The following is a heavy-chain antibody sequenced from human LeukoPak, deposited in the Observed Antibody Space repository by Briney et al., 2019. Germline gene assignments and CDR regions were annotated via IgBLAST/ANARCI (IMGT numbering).Heavy chain of an antibody. J-gene: IGHJ4*02. V-gene: IGHV3-7*01. Sequence: PGGSLRLSCAGSGFPFSNYWMAWVRQAPGKGLEWVANIKEDGGEINYVDSVKGRFTISRDNAKNSLDLQMNSLRVDDTAVYYCVRDRGYSTFDYWGQGTLVIVSS. CDR2: IKEDGGEI. D-gene: IGHD4-23*01. CDR1: GFPFSNYW. CDR3: VRDRGYSTFDY.